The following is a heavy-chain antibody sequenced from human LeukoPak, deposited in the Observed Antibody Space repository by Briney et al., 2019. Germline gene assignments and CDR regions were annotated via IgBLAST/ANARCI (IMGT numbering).Heavy chain of an antibody. CDR2: FDPEDGAT. D-gene: IGHD3-3*01. V-gene: IGHV1-24*01. Sequence: ASVKVSCKVSGYTLNELSIHWVRQTPGKGLEWMGGFDPEDGATIYPQKLEDRVSFTEDTSTDTAYMELSSLRSDDTAIFYCVTVRPTPRANFGNWYFDLWGRGTQVTVSS. CDR3: VTVRPTPRANFGNWYFDL. CDR1: GYTLNELS. J-gene: IGHJ2*01.